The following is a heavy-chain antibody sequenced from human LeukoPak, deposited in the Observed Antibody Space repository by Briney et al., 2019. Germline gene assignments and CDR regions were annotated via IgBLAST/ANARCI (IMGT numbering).Heavy chain of an antibody. CDR1: GDSVSSSSAA. J-gene: IGHJ4*02. D-gene: IGHD3-22*01. CDR2: TYYKSKWYN. Sequence: SQALSLTCAISGDSVSSSSAAWNWFRQSPSRDLEWLGRTYYKSKWYNDYAVSVKSRITINPDTSKNQFPLQLNSVTPEDTAVYYCARDYYDSSGYSHYDYWGQGTLVTVSS. CDR3: ARDYYDSSGYSHYDY. V-gene: IGHV6-1*01.